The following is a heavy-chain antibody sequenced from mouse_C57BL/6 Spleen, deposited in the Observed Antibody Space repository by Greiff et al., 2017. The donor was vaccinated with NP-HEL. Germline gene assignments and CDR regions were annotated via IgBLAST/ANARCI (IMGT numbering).Heavy chain of an antibody. CDR1: GYTFTSYW. V-gene: IGHV1-74*01. Sequence: QVHVKQPGAELVKPGASVKVSCKASGYTFTSYWMHWVKQRPGQGLEWIGRIHPSDSDPNYNQKFKGKATLTVDKSSSPAYMQLSSLTSEDSAVYYCAIGSSNYDYYAMDYWGQGTSVTVSS. D-gene: IGHD2-5*01. CDR3: AIGSSNYDYYAMDY. J-gene: IGHJ4*01. CDR2: IHPSDSDP.